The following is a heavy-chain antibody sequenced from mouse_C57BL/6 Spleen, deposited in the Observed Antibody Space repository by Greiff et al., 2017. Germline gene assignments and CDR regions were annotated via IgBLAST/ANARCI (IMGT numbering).Heavy chain of an antibody. D-gene: IGHD2-3*01. CDR1: GYTFTSYT. Sequence: QVQLQQSGAELARPGASVKMSCKASGYTFTSYTMHWVKQRPGQGLEWIGYINPSSGYTKYNQKFKDKATLTADKSSSTAYMQLSSLTSEDSAVYYWERSLIYEGYFPYWGQGTLVTVSA. CDR2: INPSSGYT. CDR3: ERSLIYEGYFPY. J-gene: IGHJ3*01. V-gene: IGHV1-4*01.